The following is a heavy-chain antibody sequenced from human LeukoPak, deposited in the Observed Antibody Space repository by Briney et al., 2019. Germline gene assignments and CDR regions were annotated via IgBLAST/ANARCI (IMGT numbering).Heavy chain of an antibody. J-gene: IGHJ4*02. CDR1: RYTFTPYY. D-gene: IGHD3-10*01. CDR2: INSNSGGT. Sequence: GSSVKVSCKPSRYTFTPYYIHWVRQAPGQGLGWMRWINSNSGGTKYEQKFQGRVTMTRDTSITKVYMELSSLRSDDTAVYYCARDYYGSGSYYQLGYWGQGTLVTVSS. V-gene: IGHV1-2*02. CDR3: ARDYYGSGSYYQLGY.